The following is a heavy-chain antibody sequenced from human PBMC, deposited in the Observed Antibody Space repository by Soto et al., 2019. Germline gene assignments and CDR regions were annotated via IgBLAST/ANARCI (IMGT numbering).Heavy chain of an antibody. CDR3: ARDMVVAATDFGGGDY. D-gene: IGHD2-15*01. V-gene: IGHV3-30-3*01. Sequence: QVQLVESGGGVVQPGRSLRLSCAASGFTFSSYAMHWVRQAPGKGLEWVAVISYDGSNKYYADSVKGRFTISRDNSKNTLYLQMNSLRAEDTAVYYCARDMVVAATDFGGGDYWGQGTLVTVSS. J-gene: IGHJ4*02. CDR2: ISYDGSNK. CDR1: GFTFSSYA.